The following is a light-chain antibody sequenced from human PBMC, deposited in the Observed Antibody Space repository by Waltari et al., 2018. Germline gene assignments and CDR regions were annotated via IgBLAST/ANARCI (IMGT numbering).Light chain of an antibody. CDR1: RTLLYSDGKTY. CDR2: EVS. J-gene: IGKJ1*01. CDR3: MQTIQPRT. Sequence: DIVMTQTPFSMYVTSGKPASISCRSSRTLLYSDGKTYLYWYLQKPGQPPQLLIYEVSNRLSGVPDMFSGSGSGTDFTLKISRVEAGDVGVYYCMQTIQPRTFGQGTKVEIK. V-gene: IGKV2D-29*01.